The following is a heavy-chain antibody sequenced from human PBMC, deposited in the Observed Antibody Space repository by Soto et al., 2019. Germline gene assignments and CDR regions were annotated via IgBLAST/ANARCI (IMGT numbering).Heavy chain of an antibody. J-gene: IGHJ4*02. D-gene: IGHD6-13*01. Sequence: QITLKESGPTLVKSTQTLTLTCTLSGFSLSTGGVHVGWIRQPPGKALEWLALIYWDDDKRYSPSLKSRLTITKDTSKNQEVLAMTNMDAVDTATYYCAHSGNKAAAGYCFDFWGQGTLVTVSS. CDR3: AHSGNKAAAGYCFDF. CDR2: IYWDDDK. CDR1: GFSLSTGGVH. V-gene: IGHV2-5*02.